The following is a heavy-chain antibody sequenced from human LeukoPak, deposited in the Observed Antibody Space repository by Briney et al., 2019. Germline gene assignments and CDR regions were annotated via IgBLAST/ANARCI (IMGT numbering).Heavy chain of an antibody. CDR2: ISAYNGNT. J-gene: IGHJ4*02. D-gene: IGHD2-2*01. CDR1: GGTFRSFA. Sequence: ASVKVSCKASGGTFRSFAISWVRQAPGQGLEWMGWISAYNGNTNYAQKLQGRVTMTTDTSTSTAYMELRSLRSDDTAVYYCARVFPKGGYCSSTSCYGTYFDYWGQGTLVTVSS. V-gene: IGHV1-18*01. CDR3: ARVFPKGGYCSSTSCYGTYFDY.